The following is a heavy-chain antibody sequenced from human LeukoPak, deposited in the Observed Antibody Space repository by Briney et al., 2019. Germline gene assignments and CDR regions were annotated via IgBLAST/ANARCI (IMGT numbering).Heavy chain of an antibody. CDR1: GGSISSYY. V-gene: IGHV4-59*01. CDR3: ARDRTPRQLTIGP. CDR2: IYYSGST. J-gene: IGHJ5*02. D-gene: IGHD2-2*01. Sequence: SETLSLTCTVSGGSISSYYWSWIRQPPGKGLEWIGYIYYSGSTNYNPSLKSRVTISVDTSKNQFSLKLSSVTAADTAVYFCARDRTPRQLTIGPWGQGTLVTVSS.